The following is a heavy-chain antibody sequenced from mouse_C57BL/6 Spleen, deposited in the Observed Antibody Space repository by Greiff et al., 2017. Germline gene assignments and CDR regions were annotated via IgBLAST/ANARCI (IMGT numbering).Heavy chain of an antibody. Sequence: EVQLQQSGPELVKPGASVKIPCKASGYTFTDYNMDWVKQSHGKSLEWIGDINPNNGGTIYNQKFKGKATLTVDKSSSTAYMELRSLTSENTAVYYCAREGYGYSNYDYFDVWGTGTTVTVSS. V-gene: IGHV1-18*01. CDR3: AREGYGYSNYDYFDV. D-gene: IGHD2-5*01. J-gene: IGHJ1*03. CDR1: GYTFTDYN. CDR2: INPNNGGT.